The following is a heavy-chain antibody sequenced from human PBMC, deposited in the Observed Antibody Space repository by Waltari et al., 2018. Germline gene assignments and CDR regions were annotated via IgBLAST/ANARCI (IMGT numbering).Heavy chain of an antibody. Sequence: QVQLVESGGGVVQPGGSLRLSCAASGFTFSSYGMHWVRQAPGKGLEWVAFIRYDGSNKYYADSVNGRFTISRDISKNTLYLQMNSLRAEDTAVYYCAKGGTTGTTIFLDYWGQGTLVTVSS. V-gene: IGHV3-30*02. CDR1: GFTFSSYG. J-gene: IGHJ4*02. CDR3: AKGGTTGTTIFLDY. CDR2: IRYDGSNK. D-gene: IGHD1-1*01.